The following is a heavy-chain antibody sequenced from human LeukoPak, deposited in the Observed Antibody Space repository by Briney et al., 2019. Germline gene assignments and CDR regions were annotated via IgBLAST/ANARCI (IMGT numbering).Heavy chain of an antibody. CDR3: AKGRAPNSDLGYCSGGTCYHFDY. CDR1: GFTFSSYV. Sequence: GGSLRLSCAASGFTFSSYVMSWVRQAPGKGLEWVSALSGSGGDTYYPDSVKGRFTISRDNSKNTLYLQMNSLRAEDTAVYYCAKGRAPNSDLGYCSGGTCYHFDYWGQGTLVTVSS. V-gene: IGHV3-23*01. J-gene: IGHJ4*02. CDR2: LSGSGGDT. D-gene: IGHD2-15*01.